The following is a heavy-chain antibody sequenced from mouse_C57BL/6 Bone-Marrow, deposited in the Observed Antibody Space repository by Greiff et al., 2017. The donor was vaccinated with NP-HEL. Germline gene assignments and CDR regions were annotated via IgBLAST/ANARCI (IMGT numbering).Heavy chain of an antibody. V-gene: IGHV10-3*01. CDR2: IRSKSSNYAT. Sequence: EVKLVESGGGLVQPKGSLKLSCAASGFTFNTYAMHWVRQAPGKGLEWVARIRSKSSNYATYYADSVKDRFTISRDDSQSMLYLQMNNLKTEDTAMYYCVRDGGIFYYYGSSSDFDVWGTGTTVTVSS. CDR3: VRDGGIFYYYGSSSDFDV. D-gene: IGHD1-1*01. CDR1: GFTFNTYA. J-gene: IGHJ1*03.